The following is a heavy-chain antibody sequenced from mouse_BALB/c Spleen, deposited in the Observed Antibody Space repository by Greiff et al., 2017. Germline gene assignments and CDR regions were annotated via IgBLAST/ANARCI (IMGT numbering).Heavy chain of an antibody. V-gene: IGHV5-17*02. CDR2: ISSGSSTI. Sequence: EVKLVESGGGLVQPGGSRKLSCAASGFTFSSFGMHWVRQAPEKGLEWVAYISSGSSTIYYAATVKGRFTISRDNPKNTLFLQMTSLRSEDTAMYYCARSGITTVVEDFDYWGQGTTLTVSS. CDR3: ARSGITTVVEDFDY. J-gene: IGHJ2*01. D-gene: IGHD1-1*01. CDR1: GFTFSSFG.